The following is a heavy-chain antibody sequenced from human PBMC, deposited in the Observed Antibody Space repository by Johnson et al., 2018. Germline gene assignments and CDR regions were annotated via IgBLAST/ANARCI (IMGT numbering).Heavy chain of an antibody. V-gene: IGHV3-74*01. J-gene: IGHJ3*02. Sequence: VQLVESGGGLVQPGGSXRLSCAASGFTFSSHWIHWVRQAPGKGLVWVSRINSDESSTNYADSVKGRFTISRDNAKNTLYLQMNSTRAEDTAVYYCAREGWEPDAFDIWGQGTMVTVSS. CDR2: INSDESST. CDR1: GFTFSSHW. D-gene: IGHD1-26*01. CDR3: AREGWEPDAFDI.